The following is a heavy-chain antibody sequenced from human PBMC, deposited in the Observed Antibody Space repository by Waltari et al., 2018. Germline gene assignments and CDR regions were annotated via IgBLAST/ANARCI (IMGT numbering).Heavy chain of an antibody. CDR2: IIPIFGTA. CDR3: AIGGIGSNSSPRGSMDY. Sequence: QVQLVQSGAEVKKPGSSVKVSCKASGGTFSSYAISWVRQATGQGLEWMGGIIPIFGTANYAQKFQGRVTITADESTSTAYMELSSLRSEDTAVYYCAIGGIGSNSSPRGSMDYWGQGTLVTVSS. D-gene: IGHD6-13*01. J-gene: IGHJ4*02. V-gene: IGHV1-69*01. CDR1: GGTFSSYA.